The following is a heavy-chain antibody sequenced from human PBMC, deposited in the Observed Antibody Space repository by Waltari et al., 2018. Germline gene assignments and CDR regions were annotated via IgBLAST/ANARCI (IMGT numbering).Heavy chain of an antibody. CDR3: ARHRRLYGGKKKDYYYYGMDV. Sequence: QVQLQQWGAGLLKPSETLSLTCAVYGGSFSGYYWSWIRQPPGKGLGWIGEINHSGSTNYNPSLKSRVTISVDTSKNQFSLKLSSVTAADTAVYYCARHRRLYGGKKKDYYYYGMDVWGQGTTVTVSS. D-gene: IGHD4-17*01. CDR1: GGSFSGYY. J-gene: IGHJ6*02. CDR2: INHSGST. V-gene: IGHV4-34*01.